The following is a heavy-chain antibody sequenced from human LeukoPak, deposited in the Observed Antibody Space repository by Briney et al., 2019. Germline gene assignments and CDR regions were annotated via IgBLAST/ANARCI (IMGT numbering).Heavy chain of an antibody. J-gene: IGHJ6*03. D-gene: IGHD4-17*01. CDR3: AKIPFGDYLLDYYYYMDV. CDR2: IRQDGSEK. V-gene: IGHV3-7*01. CDR1: EFSVGSNY. Sequence: GGSLRLSCAASEFSVGSNYMTWVRQAPGKGLEWVANIRQDGSEKYYVDSVKGRFTISRDNAKNSLYLQMNSLRAEDTAVYYCAKIPFGDYLLDYYYYMDVWGKGTTVTISS.